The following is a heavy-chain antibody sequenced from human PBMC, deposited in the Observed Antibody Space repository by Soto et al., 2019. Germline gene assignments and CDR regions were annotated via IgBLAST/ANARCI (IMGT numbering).Heavy chain of an antibody. V-gene: IGHV4-59*02. D-gene: IGHD6-19*01. J-gene: IGHJ4*02. CDR1: GGSVSTYY. CDR2: IYYSGST. Sequence: SETLSLTCTVSGGSVSTYYWSWIRQPPGKGLEWIAYIYYSGSTSYNPSLKSRVTISVDRSKSQFSLKLSSVTAADTAVYYCARVRSGWGIDYWGQGTLVTVSS. CDR3: ARVRSGWGIDY.